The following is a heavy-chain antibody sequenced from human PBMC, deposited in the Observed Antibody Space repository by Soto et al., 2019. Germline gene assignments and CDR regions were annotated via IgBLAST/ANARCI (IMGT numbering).Heavy chain of an antibody. CDR1: EFDFSNFA. V-gene: IGHV3-30-3*01. D-gene: IGHD2-2*03. J-gene: IGHJ5*02. Sequence: QVQLEESGGGVVQPGRSLRLSCAASEFDFSNFAMHWVRQAPGKGLEWMAVISYDGDTQYYADSAKGRFTISRDNSKNTMYLQMNSLTTEDTAVYYVVRGKWILALRAQVDPWGQGTLVSASS. CDR3: VRGKWILALRAQVDP. CDR2: ISYDGDTQ.